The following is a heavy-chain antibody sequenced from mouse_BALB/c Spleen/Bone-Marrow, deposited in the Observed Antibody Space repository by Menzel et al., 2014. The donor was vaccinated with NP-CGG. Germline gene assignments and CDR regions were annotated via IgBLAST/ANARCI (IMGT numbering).Heavy chain of an antibody. CDR1: GFDFSRYW. J-gene: IGHJ3*01. Sequence: EVKLMDSGGGLVQPGGSLKLSCAASGFDFSRYWMSWVRQAPGKGLEWIGEINPDSSTINYTPSLKDKFIISRDNAKNTLYLQMSKVRSEDTALYYCAPNWDRGFAYWGQGTLVTVSA. CDR2: INPDSSTI. V-gene: IGHV4-1*02. CDR3: APNWDRGFAY. D-gene: IGHD4-1*01.